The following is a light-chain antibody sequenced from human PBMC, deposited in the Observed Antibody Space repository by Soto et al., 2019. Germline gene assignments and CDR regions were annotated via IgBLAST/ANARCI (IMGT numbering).Light chain of an antibody. CDR2: AAS. V-gene: IGKV1-39*01. Sequence: DIQMTQSPSSLSASVGDRVTITCRASQSISSYLNWYQQKPGKAPKLLIYAASSLQSGVPSRFSGHGSGTDFTLTISSLQPEDFATYYCQQSYSTPKTFGGGTKVEIK. CDR3: QQSYSTPKT. J-gene: IGKJ4*01. CDR1: QSISSY.